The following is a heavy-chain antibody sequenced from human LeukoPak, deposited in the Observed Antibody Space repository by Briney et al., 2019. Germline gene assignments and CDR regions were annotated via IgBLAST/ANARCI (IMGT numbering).Heavy chain of an antibody. CDR1: GDSVSSNSVA. CDR3: ARRLTQYDCFDP. J-gene: IGHJ5*02. V-gene: IGHV6-1*01. D-gene: IGHD2-2*01. CDR2: TYYRSTWYN. Sequence: SQTLSLTCAISGDSVSSNSVAWNWIRQSPSRGLEWLGRTYYRSTWYNDYAVSVRGRITVNPDTSKNQFSLHLNSVTPEDTAVYYCARRLTQYDCFDPWGQGILVTVSS.